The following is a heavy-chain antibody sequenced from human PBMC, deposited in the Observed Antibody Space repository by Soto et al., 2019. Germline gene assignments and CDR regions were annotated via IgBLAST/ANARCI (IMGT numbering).Heavy chain of an antibody. CDR1: GYTFTSYA. Sequence: ASVKVSCKASGYTFTSYAMHWVRQAPEQRHEWMRWINAGNGNTKYSQKLQGRFTISRDSSKNTVSLEMTSLRAEDMAVYYCAKGGRQWLVTSDFNYWGQGALVTVSS. CDR3: AKGGRQWLVTSDFNY. CDR2: INAGNGNT. V-gene: IGHV1-3*03. D-gene: IGHD6-19*01. J-gene: IGHJ4*02.